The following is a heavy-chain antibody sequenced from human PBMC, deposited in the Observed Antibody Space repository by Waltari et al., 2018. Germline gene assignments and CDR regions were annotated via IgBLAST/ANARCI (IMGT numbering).Heavy chain of an antibody. CDR3: ARDDYGGNSYYFDY. CDR2: IRQDGSEK. CDR1: GFTFSSYW. Sequence: EVQLVESGGGLVQPGGSLRLSCAASGFTFSSYWMRWVRQAPGKGMELLANIRQDGSEKYYVDSVKGRVTISRDNDKNSLYLQMNILRAEETAVYYCARDDYGGNSYYFDYWGQGTLVTVSS. J-gene: IGHJ4*02. V-gene: IGHV3-7*01. D-gene: IGHD2-21*02.